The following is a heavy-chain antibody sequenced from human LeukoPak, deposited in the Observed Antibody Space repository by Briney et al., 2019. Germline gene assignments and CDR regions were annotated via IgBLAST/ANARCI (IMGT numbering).Heavy chain of an antibody. CDR2: INDNGGTT. V-gene: IGHV3-64D*06. J-gene: IGHJ4*02. CDR3: VKDLSGTYSFDY. D-gene: IGHD1-26*01. CDR1: GFTFSSCA. Sequence: PGWSLTLSCSASGFTFSSCAMHWVRQAPGNGLEYVSGINDNGGTTHYGDSVKGRLTISRDNSKNTLYLQMSSLRAEDTAVYYGVKDLSGTYSFDYWGEGTLVTVS.